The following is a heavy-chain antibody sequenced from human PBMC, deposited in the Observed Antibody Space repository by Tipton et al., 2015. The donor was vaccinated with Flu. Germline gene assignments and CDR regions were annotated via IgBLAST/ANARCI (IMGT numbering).Heavy chain of an antibody. CDR3: AGELRFGEFDAFDI. CDR2: TNQDESEK. D-gene: IGHD3-10*01. CDR1: GFTFSNYW. Sequence: GSLRLSCAASGFTFSNYWMHWVRQAPGKGLEWVANTNQDESEKYYVDSVRGRFIISRDNAQNSLYLQMNSLRAEDTAVYYCAGELRFGEFDAFDIWGQGTLVTVSS. J-gene: IGHJ3*02. V-gene: IGHV3-7*01.